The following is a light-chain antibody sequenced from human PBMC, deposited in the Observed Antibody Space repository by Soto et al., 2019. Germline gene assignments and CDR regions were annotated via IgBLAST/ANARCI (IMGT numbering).Light chain of an antibody. CDR1: QTISSW. Sequence: DVQMTQSPSTLSGSVGDRVTITCRASQTISSWLAWYQQKPVKAPKLLIYKASTLKSGVPSRFSGSGSGTEFTLTISSLQPDDFATYYCQQSYSTPRVTFGQGTRLEIK. CDR3: QQSYSTPRVT. V-gene: IGKV1-5*03. J-gene: IGKJ5*01. CDR2: KAS.